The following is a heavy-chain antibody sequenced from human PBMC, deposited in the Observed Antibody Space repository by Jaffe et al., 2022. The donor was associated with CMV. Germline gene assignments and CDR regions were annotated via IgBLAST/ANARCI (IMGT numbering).Heavy chain of an antibody. V-gene: IGHV2-70*15. CDR2: IDWDDDK. Sequence: QVTLRESGPALVKPTQTLTLTCTFSGFSLSTSGMCVSWIRQPPGKALEWLARIDWDDDKYYSTSLKTRLTISKDTSKNQVVLTMTNMDPVDTATYYCARTFGGPHYYYYMDVWGKGTTVTVSS. D-gene: IGHD3-16*01. J-gene: IGHJ6*03. CDR1: GFSLSTSGMC. CDR3: ARTFGGPHYYYYMDV.